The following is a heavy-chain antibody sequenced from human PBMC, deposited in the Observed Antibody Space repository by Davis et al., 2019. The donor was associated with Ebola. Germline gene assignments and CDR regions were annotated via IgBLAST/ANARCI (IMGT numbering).Heavy chain of an antibody. CDR2: IYTSGTT. J-gene: IGHJ5*02. D-gene: IGHD2-2*01. CDR1: GGSISSYY. CDR3: ARVQRIVVVPTADNWFDP. V-gene: IGHV4-4*07. Sequence: MPSETLSLTCTVSGGSISSYYWSWIRQPAGKGLEWIGRIYTSGTTNYNPSLKSRVTMSVDTSKNQFSLKLSSATAADTAVYYCARVQRIVVVPTADNWFDPWGQGTLVTVSS.